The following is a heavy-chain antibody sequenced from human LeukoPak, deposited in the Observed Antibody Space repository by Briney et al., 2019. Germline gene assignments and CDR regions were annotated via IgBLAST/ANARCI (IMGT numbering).Heavy chain of an antibody. Sequence: SETLSLTCAVYGGSFSGYYWSWIRQPPGKGLEWIGEINHSGSTNYNPSLKSRVTISVDRSKNPFSLKLSSVTAADTAVYYCARGGVTNNLDYWGQGTLVTVSS. J-gene: IGHJ4*02. CDR3: ARGGVTNNLDY. CDR2: INHSGST. V-gene: IGHV4-34*01. D-gene: IGHD4-17*01. CDR1: GGSFSGYY.